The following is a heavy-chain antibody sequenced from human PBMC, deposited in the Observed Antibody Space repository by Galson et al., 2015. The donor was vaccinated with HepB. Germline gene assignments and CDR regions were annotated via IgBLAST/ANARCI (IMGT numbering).Heavy chain of an antibody. CDR1: GFTFSSYG. Sequence: SLRLSCAASGFTFSSYGMHWVRQAPGKGLEWVAVIWYDGSNKYYADSVKGRFTISRDNSKNTLYLQINSLRAEDTAVYYCARDEVYYFDYWGQGTLVTVSS. J-gene: IGHJ4*02. D-gene: IGHD5/OR15-5a*01. CDR3: ARDEVYYFDY. V-gene: IGHV3-33*01. CDR2: IWYDGSNK.